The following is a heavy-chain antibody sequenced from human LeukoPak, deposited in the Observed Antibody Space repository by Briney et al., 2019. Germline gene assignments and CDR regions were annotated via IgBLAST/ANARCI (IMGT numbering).Heavy chain of an antibody. V-gene: IGHV4-4*07. CDR3: ARDSGYGANFDY. D-gene: IGHD5-12*01. J-gene: IGHJ4*02. Sequence: SETLSLTCAVYGGSFSGYYWSWIRQPAGKGLEWIWRIYTSGSTNYNPSLKSRVTMSVDTSKNQFSLKLSSVTAADTAVYYCARDSGYGANFDYWGQGTLVTVSS. CDR2: IYTSGST. CDR1: GGSFSGYY.